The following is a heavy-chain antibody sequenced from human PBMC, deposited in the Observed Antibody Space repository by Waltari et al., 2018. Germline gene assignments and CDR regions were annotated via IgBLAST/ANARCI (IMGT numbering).Heavy chain of an antibody. CDR2: ISSRDNII. CDR3: ARAREQNYDFWNGYSFYFDH. D-gene: IGHD3-3*01. V-gene: IGHV3-11*01. CDR1: GGTFSSYA. Sequence: QVQLVQSGAEVKKPGSSVKVSCKASGGTFSSYAISWVRQAPGPGLEWIAYISSRDNIIYHADSVKGRFTISRDNAKNSLFLQMKSLRAEDTAVYYCARAREQNYDFWNGYSFYFDHWGQGALVTGSS. J-gene: IGHJ4*02.